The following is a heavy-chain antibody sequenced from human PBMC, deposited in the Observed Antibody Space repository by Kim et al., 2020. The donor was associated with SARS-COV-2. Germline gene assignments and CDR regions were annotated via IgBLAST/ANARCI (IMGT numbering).Heavy chain of an antibody. CDR3: ARGATPHYYDSSGEI. CDR1: GGSFSGYY. Sequence: SETLSLTCAVYGGSFSGYYCSWIRQPPGKGLEWIGEINHSGSTNYNPTLKSRVTISVDTSKNQFSLKLSSVTAADTAVYYCARGATPHYYDSSGEIWGQGTLVTVSS. CDR2: INHSGST. D-gene: IGHD3-22*01. V-gene: IGHV4-34*01. J-gene: IGHJ1*01.